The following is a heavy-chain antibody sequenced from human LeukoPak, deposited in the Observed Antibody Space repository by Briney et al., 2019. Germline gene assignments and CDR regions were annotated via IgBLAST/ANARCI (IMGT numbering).Heavy chain of an antibody. J-gene: IGHJ4*02. D-gene: IGHD3-16*01. CDR2: IKQDGSEK. V-gene: IGHV3-7*01. Sequence: GGSLGLSCAAAGFTFSSYWMSLVRQDPGKGLEWVANIKQDGSEKYYVDSVKGRFTISRDNAKNSLSLQMNSLRAEDTALYYCASGRQLGYWGQGTLVTVSS. CDR1: GFTFSSYW. CDR3: ASGRQLGY.